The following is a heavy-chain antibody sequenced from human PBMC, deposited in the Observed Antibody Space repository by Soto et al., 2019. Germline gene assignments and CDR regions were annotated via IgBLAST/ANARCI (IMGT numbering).Heavy chain of an antibody. CDR3: ARGTLVRVYAAFDQ. D-gene: IGHD2-8*01. CDR1: GGSFSDYY. J-gene: IGHJ4*02. CDR2: VIHTGRT. Sequence: SETLSLTCAVSGGSFSDYYWTWIRQPPGKGLEWIGEVIHTGRTNYNPSLKSRLTISVDTSRNQFSLMLNSVTAADTALYFCARGTLVRVYAAFDQWGQGTLVTVSS. V-gene: IGHV4-34*01.